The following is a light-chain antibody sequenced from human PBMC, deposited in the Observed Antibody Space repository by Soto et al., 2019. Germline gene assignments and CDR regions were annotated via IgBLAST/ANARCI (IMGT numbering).Light chain of an antibody. V-gene: IGKV1-39*01. CDR1: QFIDDF. Sequence: DIQVTQSPSSLSASVGDRVTITCRASQFIDDFLNWFQQRPGKAPKLLIYAASSLQSGVPSRVSGSASGTDFTLTITKLQPEDFATYYCQHSYVTTGTVGQGTKGEIK. CDR3: QHSYVTTGT. J-gene: IGKJ1*01. CDR2: AAS.